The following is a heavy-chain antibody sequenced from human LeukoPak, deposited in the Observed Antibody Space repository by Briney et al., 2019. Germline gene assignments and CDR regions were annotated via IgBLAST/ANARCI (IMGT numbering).Heavy chain of an antibody. V-gene: IGHV3-23*01. CDR2: IGGSGGST. CDR3: TTCTGGSCYSDY. CDR1: GFTFSSYA. J-gene: IGHJ4*02. D-gene: IGHD2-15*01. Sequence: PGGSLRLSCAASGFTFSSYAMSWVRQAPGKGLEWVSTIGGSGGSTNYADSVKGRFTISRDNSKNTLYLQMNSLKIEDTAVYYCTTCTGGSCYSDYWGQGTLVTVSS.